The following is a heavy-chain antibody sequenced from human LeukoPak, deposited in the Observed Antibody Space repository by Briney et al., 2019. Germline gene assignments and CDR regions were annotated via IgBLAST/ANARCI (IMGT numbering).Heavy chain of an antibody. CDR2: IIPIFGTA. J-gene: IGHJ3*02. D-gene: IGHD1-1*01. Sequence: SVKVSCKASGGTSSSYAISWVRQAPGQGLEWMGGIIPIFGTANYAQKFQGRVTITADESTSTAYMELSSLRSEDTAEYYCATWRKGDAFDIWGQGTMVTVSS. CDR3: ATWRKGDAFDI. V-gene: IGHV1-69*01. CDR1: GGTSSSYA.